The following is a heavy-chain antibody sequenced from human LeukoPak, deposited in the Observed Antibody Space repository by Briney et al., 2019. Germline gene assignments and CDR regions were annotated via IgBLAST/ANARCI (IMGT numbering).Heavy chain of an antibody. CDR2: INHSGST. D-gene: IGHD2-15*01. J-gene: IGHJ6*03. CDR1: GGSFSGYY. CDR3: ARTPHHCSGGSCYYYYMDV. V-gene: IGHV4-34*01. Sequence: SETLSRTCAVYGGSFSGYYWSWIRQPPGKGLEWIGEINHSGSTSYNPSLKSRVTISVDTSKNQFSLKLSSVTAADTAVYYCARTPHHCSGGSCYYYYMDVWGKGTTVTVSS.